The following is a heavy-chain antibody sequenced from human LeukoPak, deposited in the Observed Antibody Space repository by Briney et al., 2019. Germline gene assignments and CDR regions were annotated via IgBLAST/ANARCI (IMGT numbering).Heavy chain of an antibody. J-gene: IGHJ3*02. V-gene: IGHV4-39*01. CDR3: ATPYSGGYHGLDI. D-gene: IGHD1-26*01. Sequence: SETLSLTCTVSGGSISSSSYYWGWIRQPPGKGLEWIGSIYYSGATYYNPSLKSRVTISIDTSKNQFSLKLSSVTAADTAVYYCATPYSGGYHGLDIWGQGTMVTVSS. CDR2: IYYSGAT. CDR1: GGSISSSSYY.